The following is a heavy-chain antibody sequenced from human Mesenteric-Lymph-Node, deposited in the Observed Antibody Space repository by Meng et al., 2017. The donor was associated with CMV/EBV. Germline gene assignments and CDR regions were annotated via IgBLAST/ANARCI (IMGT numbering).Heavy chain of an antibody. D-gene: IGHD3-3*01. CDR2: IYSGGQT. CDR3: ARDADHYDFWSGADY. J-gene: IGHJ4*02. Sequence: GESLKISCVVSGFTISSHYMSWVRQAPGKGLEWVSLIYSGGQTYYSDSVKGRFTMSRDNSKSTLYLQMNNLRAEDTAVYYCARDADHYDFWSGADYWGQGTLVTVSS. V-gene: IGHV3-66*01. CDR1: GFTISSHY.